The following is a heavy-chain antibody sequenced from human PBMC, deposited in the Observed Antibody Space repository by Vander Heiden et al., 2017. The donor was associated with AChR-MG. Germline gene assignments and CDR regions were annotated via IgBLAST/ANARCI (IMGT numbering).Heavy chain of an antibody. V-gene: IGHV1-24*01. CDR1: GYTLTELS. Sequence: QVRLVQSGAEVKKPGASVRVSCKVSGYTLTELSIHWVRQAPGKGLEWMGAFDPEDGETFSAQKFQGRVTMTEDTSTDTAYMDLSSLRPEDTAVYYCATDTGNYEAYASGNYYYYYMDVWGKGTTVIVSS. CDR3: ATDTGNYEAYASGNYYYYYMDV. D-gene: IGHD1-7*01. CDR2: FDPEDGET. J-gene: IGHJ6*03.